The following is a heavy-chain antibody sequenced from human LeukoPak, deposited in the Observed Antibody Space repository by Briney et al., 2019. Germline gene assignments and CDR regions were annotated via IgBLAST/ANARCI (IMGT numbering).Heavy chain of an antibody. J-gene: IGHJ5*01. CDR2: MSHDGSNK. Sequence: GGSLRLSCAASGFIFSTYNVHWVRQAPGKGLEWVAVMSHDGSNKYYSDSVKGRFTISRDNSKNTVYLQMNSLRAEDTALYYCARESTSGWYDSWGQGTPVTVSS. CDR3: ARESTSGWYDS. V-gene: IGHV3-30-3*01. D-gene: IGHD2-2*01. CDR1: GFIFSTYN.